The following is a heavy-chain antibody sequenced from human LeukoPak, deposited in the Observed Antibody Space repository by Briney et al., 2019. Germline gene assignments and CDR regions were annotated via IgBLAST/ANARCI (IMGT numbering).Heavy chain of an antibody. CDR1: GYTFTGYY. D-gene: IGHD1-14*01. CDR3: ARELINFHDHTNTGFFDS. V-gene: IGHV1-2*02. CDR2: IAPNSGAT. J-gene: IGHJ4*02. Sequence: GASVNVSCKTSGYTFTGYYIHLLRRAPGQGLEWMAWIAPNSGATNYAHKFQGRVTMTRDTSISTAYMEVSSLRSDDTAVYYCARELINFHDHTNTGFFDSWGQGTLVTVSS.